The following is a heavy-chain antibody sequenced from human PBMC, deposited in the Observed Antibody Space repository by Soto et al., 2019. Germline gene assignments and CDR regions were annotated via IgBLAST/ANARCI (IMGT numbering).Heavy chain of an antibody. CDR2: IYYSGST. CDR1: GGSISSYY. CDR3: ARVLRGEARLYYYYYMDV. D-gene: IGHD3-10*01. V-gene: IGHV4-59*01. J-gene: IGHJ6*03. Sequence: QVQLQESGPGLVKPSETLSLTCTVSGGSISSYYWSWIRQPPGKGLEWIGYIYYSGSTNYNPSLKSRVTISVDTSKNQFSLKLSSVTAADTAVYYCARVLRGEARLYYYYYMDVWGKGTTVTLSS.